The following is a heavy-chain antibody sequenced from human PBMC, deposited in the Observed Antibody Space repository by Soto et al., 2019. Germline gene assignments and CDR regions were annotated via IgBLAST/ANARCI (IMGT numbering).Heavy chain of an antibody. D-gene: IGHD6-19*01. CDR3: ARDSSGIAVAGYYFDY. V-gene: IGHV3-33*01. J-gene: IGHJ4*02. CDR2: IWYDGSNK. Sequence: GGSLRLSCAASGFTFSSYGMHWVRQAPGKGLEWVAVIWYDGSNKYYADSVKGRFTISRDNSKNTLYLQMNSLRAEDTAVYYCARDSSGIAVAGYYFDYWGQGTLVTVSS. CDR1: GFTFSSYG.